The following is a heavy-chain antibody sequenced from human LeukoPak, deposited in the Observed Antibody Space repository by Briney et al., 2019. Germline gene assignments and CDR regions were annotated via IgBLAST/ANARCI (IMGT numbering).Heavy chain of an antibody. Sequence: PSETLSLTCTVSGGSISSYYWSWIRQPAGKGLEWIGRIYTSGSTNYNPSLKSRVTMSVDTSKNQFSLKLSSVTAADTAVYYCASWGIAAAGTDAFDIWGQGTMVTVSS. CDR2: IYTSGST. CDR1: GGSISSYY. J-gene: IGHJ3*02. CDR3: ASWGIAAAGTDAFDI. V-gene: IGHV4-4*07. D-gene: IGHD6-13*01.